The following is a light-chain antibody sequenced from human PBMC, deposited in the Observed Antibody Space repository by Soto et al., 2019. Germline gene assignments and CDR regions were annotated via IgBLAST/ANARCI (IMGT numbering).Light chain of an antibody. V-gene: IGLV2-14*01. CDR2: HVS. Sequence: QSALTQPASVSGSPGQSITISCTGTSSDVGGYNYVSWYQQYPGKAPKLMIYHVSNRPSGVSNRFSGSKSGNSASLTISGLQAEDEADYYCSSYTITSTYVFGTGTKLTVL. CDR3: SSYTITSTYV. J-gene: IGLJ1*01. CDR1: SSDVGGYNY.